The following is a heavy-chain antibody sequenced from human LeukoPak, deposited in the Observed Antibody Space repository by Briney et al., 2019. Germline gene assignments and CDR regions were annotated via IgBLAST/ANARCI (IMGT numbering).Heavy chain of an antibody. CDR2: ISYDGSNK. J-gene: IGHJ4*02. CDR3: ARAPGGGYSYGYNFDY. V-gene: IGHV3-30*04. D-gene: IGHD5-18*01. Sequence: GRSLRLSCAASGFTFSSYAMHWVRQAPGKGLEWVAVISYDGSNKYYADSVKGRFTISRDNSKNTLYLQMNSLRAEDTAVYYCARAPGGGYSYGYNFDYWGQGTLVTVSS. CDR1: GFTFSSYA.